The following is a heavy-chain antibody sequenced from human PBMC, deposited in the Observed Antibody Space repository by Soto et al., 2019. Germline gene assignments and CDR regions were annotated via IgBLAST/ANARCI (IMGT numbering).Heavy chain of an antibody. D-gene: IGHD3-22*01. Sequence: GAPVEVCCKASGYTFTTYGMRWVRQAPGQGLEWMGWISAYNGNTNYAQKLQGRVTMTTDTSTNTAYMELRSLRSDDTAVYYCARVSYYYDSSGYSIDASDIWGQGTMVTVSS. J-gene: IGHJ3*02. CDR2: ISAYNGNT. CDR3: ARVSYYYDSSGYSIDASDI. CDR1: GYTFTTYG. V-gene: IGHV1-18*01.